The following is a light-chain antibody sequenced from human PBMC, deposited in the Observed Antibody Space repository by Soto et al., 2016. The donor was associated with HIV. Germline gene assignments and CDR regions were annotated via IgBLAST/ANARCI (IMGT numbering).Light chain of an antibody. CDR3: QVWDNSDDYYV. CDR2: DDR. V-gene: IGLV3-21*01. J-gene: IGLJ1*01. CDR1: NIGSKS. Sequence: SYELTRPPSVSVAPGSTATITCGGNNIGSKSVHWYRQKPGQAPVLVVYDDRDRPSGIPERFSGSNSGNTATLTITWVEAGDEADYYCQVWDNSDDYYVFGSGTKVTVL.